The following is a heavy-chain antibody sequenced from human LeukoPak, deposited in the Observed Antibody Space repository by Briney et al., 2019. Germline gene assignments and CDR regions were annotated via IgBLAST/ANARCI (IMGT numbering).Heavy chain of an antibody. Sequence: PSETLSLTCTVSGGSISSGGYYWSWIRQHPGKGLEWIGYIYYSGSTYYNPSLKSRVTISVDTSKNQFSLKLSSVTAADTAVYYCARGGYYDSSGDNWFDPWGQGTLVTVSS. V-gene: IGHV4-31*03. D-gene: IGHD3-22*01. J-gene: IGHJ5*02. CDR3: ARGGYYDSSGDNWFDP. CDR2: IYYSGST. CDR1: GGSISSGGYY.